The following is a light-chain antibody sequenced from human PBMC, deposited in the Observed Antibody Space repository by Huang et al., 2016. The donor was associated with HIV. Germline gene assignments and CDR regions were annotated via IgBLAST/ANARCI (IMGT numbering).Light chain of an antibody. CDR2: GAS. CDR1: QSLNSA. V-gene: IGKV3-15*01. Sequence: EIVLMQSPATLSVSPGESATLSCRASQSLNSALAWYRQIPGQAPRLLIYGASTRATGIPARFSGSGFATEFTLTISRVESEDFALYYCQQYNDWPLTFGGGTKVEIK. CDR3: QQYNDWPLT. J-gene: IGKJ4*01.